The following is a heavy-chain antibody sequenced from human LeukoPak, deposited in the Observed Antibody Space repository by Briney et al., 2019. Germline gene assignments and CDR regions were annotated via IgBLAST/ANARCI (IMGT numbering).Heavy chain of an antibody. CDR3: ARRDDSSGYHKIFDY. CDR2: IYYGENT. V-gene: IGHV4-39*01. CDR1: GGSISSGPYY. D-gene: IGHD3-22*01. J-gene: IGHJ4*02. Sequence: SETLSLTCTVSGGSISSGPYYWGRIRQPPGKGLEWIGHIYYGENTYYNPSLKSRVTISIDTSKNQFYLKLSSLTAADTAVYFCARRDDSSGYHKIFDYWGPGTLVTVSS.